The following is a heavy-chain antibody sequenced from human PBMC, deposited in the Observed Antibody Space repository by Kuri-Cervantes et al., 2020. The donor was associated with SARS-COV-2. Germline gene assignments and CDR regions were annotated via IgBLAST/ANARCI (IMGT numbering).Heavy chain of an antibody. V-gene: IGHV1-46*01. CDR2: INPSGGST. D-gene: IGHD3-22*01. J-gene: IGHJ4*02. CDR3: ARDRGKAAYYYDSSGYFY. Sequence: ASVKVSWKASGYTFTSYYMHWVRQAPGQGLEWMGIINPSGGSTSYAQKFQGRVTMTRDTSTSTVYMELSSLRSEDTAVYYCARDRGKAAYYYDSSGYFYWGQGTLVTVSS. CDR1: GYTFTSYY.